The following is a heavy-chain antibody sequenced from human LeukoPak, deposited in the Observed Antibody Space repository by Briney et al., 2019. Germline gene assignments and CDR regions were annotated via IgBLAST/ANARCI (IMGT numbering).Heavy chain of an antibody. Sequence: PGGSLRLSCTASGLYFSNAWMSWVRQAPGKGLEWVANIKQDGSKKSYVDSVKGRFTISRDNAKNSLYLQMNSLRAEDTAIYYCTRVGYIDEGIDYWGQGTLVTVSS. V-gene: IGHV3-7*04. CDR3: TRVGYIDEGIDY. CDR1: GLYFSNAW. CDR2: IKQDGSKK. J-gene: IGHJ4*02. D-gene: IGHD5-24*01.